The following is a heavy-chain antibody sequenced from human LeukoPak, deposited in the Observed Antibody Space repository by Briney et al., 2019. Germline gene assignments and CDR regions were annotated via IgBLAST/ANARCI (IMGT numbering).Heavy chain of an antibody. CDR1: GFTFSSYA. J-gene: IGHJ4*02. Sequence: GGSLRLSCAASGFTFSSYAMSWVRQAPGKGLEWVTYISSGSSTIYYAASVKGRFTISRDNAKNSLYLQMNSLGDEDTAVYYCAREIFSSGWYPSDYWGQGTLVTVSS. D-gene: IGHD6-19*01. CDR2: ISSGSSTI. CDR3: AREIFSSGWYPSDY. V-gene: IGHV3-48*02.